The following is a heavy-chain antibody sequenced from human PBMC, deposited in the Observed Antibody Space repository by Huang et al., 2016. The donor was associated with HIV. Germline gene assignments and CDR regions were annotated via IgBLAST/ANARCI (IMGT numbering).Heavy chain of an antibody. CDR3: AMSLRYQYDSRSYWGRYFDY. Sequence: QVQLEQSGPAVRKPGSSVKVSCQASGGSFSDQIISWVRQAPGQRLEGVGGIIPLFGARDYGTEVKGRVTMTADESTATIYMELNSLTSEDTAVYYCAMSLRYQYDSRSYWGRYFDYWGQGTLVTVSS. CDR2: IIPLFGAR. CDR1: GGSFSDQI. D-gene: IGHD3-16*01. J-gene: IGHJ4*02. V-gene: IGHV1-69*01.